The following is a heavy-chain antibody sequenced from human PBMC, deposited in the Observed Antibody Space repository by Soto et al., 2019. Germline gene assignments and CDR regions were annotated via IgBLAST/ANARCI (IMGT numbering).Heavy chain of an antibody. CDR2: INHSGST. V-gene: IGHV4-34*01. CDR1: CGSFSGYY. CDR3: ARGTAMMNNYYYYMDV. D-gene: IGHD5-18*01. J-gene: IGHJ6*03. Sequence: PSETLSLTCAVYCGSFSGYYWSWIRQPPGKGLEWTGEINHSGSTNYNQSLKSRVTISVDTSKNQFSLKLSSVTAADTAVYYCARGTAMMNNYYYYMDVWGKGTTVTVSS.